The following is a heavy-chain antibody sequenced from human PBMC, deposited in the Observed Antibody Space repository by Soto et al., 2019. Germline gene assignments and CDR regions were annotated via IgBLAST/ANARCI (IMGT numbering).Heavy chain of an antibody. J-gene: IGHJ4*02. V-gene: IGHV1-46*01. D-gene: IGHD3-22*01. CDR1: GYTFTSYY. CDR3: ARDYYDSSGFPGYFDY. CDR2: INPSGGST. Sequence: ASVKVSCKASGYTFTSYYMHWVRQAPGQGLEWMGIINPSGGSTSYAQKFQGRVTMTRDTSTSTAYMELSSLRSEDTAVYYCARDYYDSSGFPGYFDYWGQGTLVTVSS.